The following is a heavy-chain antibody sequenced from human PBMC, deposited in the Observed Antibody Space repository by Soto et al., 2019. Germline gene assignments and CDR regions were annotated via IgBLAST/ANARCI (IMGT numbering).Heavy chain of an antibody. CDR1: GFTFDDYT. CDR3: AKEVLVGVVAGTRFDY. J-gene: IGHJ4*02. D-gene: IGHD6-19*01. Sequence: GGSLRLSCAASGFTFDDYTMHWVRQAPGKGLEWVSLISWDGGSTYYADSVKGRFTISRDNSKNSLYLQMNSLRTEDTALYYCAKEVLVGVVAGTRFDYWGQGTLVTVSS. CDR2: ISWDGGST. V-gene: IGHV3-43*01.